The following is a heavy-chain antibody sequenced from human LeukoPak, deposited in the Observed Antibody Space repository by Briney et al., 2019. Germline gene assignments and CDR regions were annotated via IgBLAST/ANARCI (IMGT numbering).Heavy chain of an antibody. CDR2: INPNSGGT. CDR3: ARGTSSSYYIGGYYFDY. V-gene: IGHV1-2*02. D-gene: IGHD6-13*01. Sequence: ASVKVSCKTSGYLFIGFYIHWVRQVPGQGLEWMGWINPNSGGTNYAQKFQGRVTMTRDTSISTAYMELSRLRSDDTAVYYCARGTSSSYYIGGYYFDYWGQGTLVTVSS. J-gene: IGHJ4*02. CDR1: GYLFIGFY.